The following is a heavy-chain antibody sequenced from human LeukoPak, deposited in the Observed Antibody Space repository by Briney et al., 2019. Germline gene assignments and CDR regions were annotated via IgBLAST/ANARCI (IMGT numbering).Heavy chain of an antibody. V-gene: IGHV4-31*03. J-gene: IGHJ4*02. CDR3: ARLRDGYPDY. D-gene: IGHD5-24*01. CDR2: IYDSGST. Sequence: PSETLSLTCTVSGGSISSGGYYWRWIRQHSGRGLEWIGYIYDSGSTYYNPSLKSRVTISVDRSKNQFSLKLSSVTAADTAVYYCARLRDGYPDYWGQGTLVTVSS. CDR1: GGSISSGGYY.